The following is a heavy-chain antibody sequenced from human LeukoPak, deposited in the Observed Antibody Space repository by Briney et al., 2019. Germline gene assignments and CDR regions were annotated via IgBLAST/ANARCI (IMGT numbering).Heavy chain of an antibody. J-gene: IGHJ4*02. V-gene: IGHV3-21*01. CDR2: ISRSSSYI. CDR1: GFTFSSYA. Sequence: GGSLRLSCAASGFTFSSYAMSWVRQAPGKGLEWVSSISRSSSYIYYADSVKGRLASSRDNSKNTLYLQMNSLRAEDTAVYYCAKDEIFGSSWTFDYWGQGTLVTVSS. CDR3: AKDEIFGSSWTFDY. D-gene: IGHD6-13*01.